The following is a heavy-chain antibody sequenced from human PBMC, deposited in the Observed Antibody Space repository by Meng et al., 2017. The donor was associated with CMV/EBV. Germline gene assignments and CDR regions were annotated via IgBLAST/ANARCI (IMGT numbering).Heavy chain of an antibody. CDR3: ARRHSGSYYFDP. CDR2: IYYSGST. CDR1: GGSISSSCYY. V-gene: IGHV4-39*01. Sequence: SETLSPTCTVSGGSISSSCYYWGWLRQPPGKGLEWIGSIYYSGSTYYNPSLKSRVTISVDTSKNQFSLKLSSVTAADTAVYYCARRHSGSYYFDPWGQGTLVTVSS. D-gene: IGHD1-26*01. J-gene: IGHJ5*02.